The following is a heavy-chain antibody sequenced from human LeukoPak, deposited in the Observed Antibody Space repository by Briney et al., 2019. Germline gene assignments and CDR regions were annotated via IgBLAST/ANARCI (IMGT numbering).Heavy chain of an antibody. D-gene: IGHD5-12*01. J-gene: IGHJ4*02. V-gene: IGHV3-23*01. CDR1: GFTLSSYA. CDR3: AKNRWGSVATPDS. Sequence: GGSLRLSCAASGFTLSSYAMSWVRQAPGKGLEWVSAISDSGNTYHADSVKGRFTISRDNSKNTVYLQMNSLRTEDTALYYCAKNRWGSVATPDSWGQGTLVTVSS. CDR2: ISDSGNT.